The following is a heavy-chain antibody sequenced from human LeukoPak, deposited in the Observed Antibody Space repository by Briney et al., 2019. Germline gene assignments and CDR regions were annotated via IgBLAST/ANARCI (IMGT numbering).Heavy chain of an antibody. CDR3: ARGDRYSSSWPFDF. D-gene: IGHD6-13*01. V-gene: IGHV4-34*01. J-gene: IGHJ4*02. CDR2: INHSGTT. Sequence: PSETLSLTCAVYGGSLSGYYWSWISQPPGKGLEWIGEINHSGTTNYNPSLKSRVTISVDTSKNQFSLKLSSVTAADTAVYYCARGDRYSSSWPFDFWGQGTLVTVSS. CDR1: GGSLSGYY.